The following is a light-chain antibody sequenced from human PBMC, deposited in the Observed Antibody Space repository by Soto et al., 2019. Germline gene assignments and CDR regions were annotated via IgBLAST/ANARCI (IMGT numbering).Light chain of an antibody. J-gene: IGLJ3*02. CDR1: STDVGGYNY. V-gene: IGLV2-11*01. CDR2: DVG. Sequence: QSALTQLRSVSGSPGQSVTISCTGTSTDVGGYNYVSWYQQHPDNAPKLIIYDVGERPSGVSDRFSGSKSGNTASLTISGLQAEDEADYYCCSYAGSYTLFGGGTKLTVL. CDR3: CSYAGSYTL.